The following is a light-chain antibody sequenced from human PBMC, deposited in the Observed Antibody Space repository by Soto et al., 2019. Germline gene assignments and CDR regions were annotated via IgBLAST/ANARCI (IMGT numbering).Light chain of an antibody. CDR2: DVT. J-gene: IGLJ2*01. CDR3: SSYTSTNTLV. Sequence: QSVLTQPASVSGSPGQSITISCTGTRSDVGSYNFVSWYQQHPGKVPKLLIYDVTHRPSGVSNRFSASKSANTASLTISGLQAEDEADYYCSSYTSTNTLVFGGGTKLTVL. V-gene: IGLV2-14*01. CDR1: RSDVGSYNF.